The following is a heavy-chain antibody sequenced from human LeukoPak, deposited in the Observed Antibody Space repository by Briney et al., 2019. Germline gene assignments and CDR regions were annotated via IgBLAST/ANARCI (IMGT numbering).Heavy chain of an antibody. D-gene: IGHD3-10*01. V-gene: IGHV1-69*06. CDR3: ARGRITMVRGVNDNGWFDP. J-gene: IGHJ5*02. CDR2: IIPIFGTA. CDR1: GGTFSSYA. Sequence: ASVKVPCKASGGTFSSYAISWVRQAPGQGLEWMGGIIPIFGTANYAQKLQGRVTITADKSTSTAYMELSSLRSEDTAVYYCARGRITMVRGVNDNGWFDPWGQGTLVTVSS.